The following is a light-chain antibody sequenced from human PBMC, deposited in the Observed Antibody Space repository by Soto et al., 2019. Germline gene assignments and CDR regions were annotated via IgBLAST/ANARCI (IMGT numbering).Light chain of an antibody. CDR3: QSYDSSLSVVV. CDR1: SSNIGAGYD. J-gene: IGLJ2*01. V-gene: IGLV1-40*01. CDR2: GNS. Sequence: QPVLTQPPSVSGAPGQRVTISCTGCSSNIGAGYDVHWYQQLPGTAPKLLIYGNSNRPSGVPDRFSGSKSGTSASLAITGLQAEDEADYYCQSYDSSLSVVVFGGGTKVTVL.